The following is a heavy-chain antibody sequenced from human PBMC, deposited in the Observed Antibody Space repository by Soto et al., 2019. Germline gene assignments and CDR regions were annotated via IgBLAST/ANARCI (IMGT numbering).Heavy chain of an antibody. CDR3: ARARYSYGYFGY. J-gene: IGHJ4*02. CDR1: GGSISSYY. Sequence: SETLSLTCTVSGGSISSYYWSWIRQPPGKGLEWIGYIYYSGSTNYNPSLKSRVTISVDTSKNQFSLKLSSVTAADTAVYYCARARYSYGYFGYGGQGTLVTVSS. D-gene: IGHD5-18*01. CDR2: IYYSGST. V-gene: IGHV4-59*01.